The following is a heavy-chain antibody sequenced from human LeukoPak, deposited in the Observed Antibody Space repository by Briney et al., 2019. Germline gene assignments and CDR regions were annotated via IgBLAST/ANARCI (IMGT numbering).Heavy chain of an antibody. CDR3: ARTNTLDRGPIIDPLDY. D-gene: IGHD3-10*01. J-gene: IGHJ4*02. CDR2: IWYDGSNK. V-gene: IGHV3-33*01. Sequence: SGGSLRLSCAASGFALSSSGMHWVRQAPGKGLEWVAFIWYDGSNKYYADSVKGRFTISRDNSKNTLYLQMNSLRAEDTAVCFCARTNTLDRGPIIDPLDYWGQGTLVTVSS. CDR1: GFALSSSG.